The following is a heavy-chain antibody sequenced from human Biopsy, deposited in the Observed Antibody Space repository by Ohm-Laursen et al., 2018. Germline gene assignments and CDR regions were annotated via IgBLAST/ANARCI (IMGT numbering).Heavy chain of an antibody. CDR2: MNPGSGNT. J-gene: IGHJ5*02. CDR3: ARADPPLFYYGSGSSNWFDP. V-gene: IGHV1-8*01. D-gene: IGHD3-10*01. Sequence: GASVKVSCKTSGYTFTSYEINWVRQATGQGLEWMGWMNPGSGNTGYAQNFQGRVTMTRNTSISTAYMELSSLRSEDTAVYFCARADPPLFYYGSGSSNWFDPWGQGTLVTVSS. CDR1: GYTFTSYE.